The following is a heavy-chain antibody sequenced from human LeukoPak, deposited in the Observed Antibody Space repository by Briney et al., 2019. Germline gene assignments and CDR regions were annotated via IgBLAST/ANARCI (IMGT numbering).Heavy chain of an antibody. J-gene: IGHJ5*02. CDR2: INPNSGDT. CDR1: GYTFTGYY. CDR3: ARDGGVGATIWFDP. Sequence: ASVKVSCKASGYTFTGYYMHWVRQAPGQGLEWMGWINPNSGDTNYAQKFQGRVTMTRDTSTSAVYMELSSLRSEDTAVYYCARDGGVGATIWFDPWGQGTLVTVSS. V-gene: IGHV1-2*02. D-gene: IGHD1-26*01.